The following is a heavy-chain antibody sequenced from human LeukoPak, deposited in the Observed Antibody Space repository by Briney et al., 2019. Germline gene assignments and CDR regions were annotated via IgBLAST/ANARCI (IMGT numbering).Heavy chain of an antibody. CDR2: IYPGDSDT. D-gene: IGHD2/OR15-2a*01. J-gene: IGHJ4*02. CDR1: GNSFTSSW. Sequence: GESLKISCKGSGNSFTSSWIGWVRQLPGKGLEWMGIIYPGDSDTKYSPSFQGQVTISADKSINTAYLQWSSLRVSDTAMYYCARLNRAEDFDYWGQGTLVTVSS. V-gene: IGHV5-51*01. CDR3: ARLNRAEDFDY.